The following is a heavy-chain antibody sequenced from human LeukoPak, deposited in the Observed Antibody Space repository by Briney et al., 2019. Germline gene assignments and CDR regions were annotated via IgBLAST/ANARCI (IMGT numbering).Heavy chain of an antibody. CDR3: ARGPYSYDSSGAFDI. V-gene: IGHV4-61*02. Sequence: TLSLTCAVSGDSISSGDYYWSWIRQPAGKGLEWIGRISSSGSTNYNPSLKSRVTISVDTSKNQFSLKLSSVAAADTAVYFCARGPYSYDSSGAFDIWGQGTMVTVSS. CDR1: GDSISSGDYY. CDR2: ISSSGST. D-gene: IGHD3-22*01. J-gene: IGHJ3*02.